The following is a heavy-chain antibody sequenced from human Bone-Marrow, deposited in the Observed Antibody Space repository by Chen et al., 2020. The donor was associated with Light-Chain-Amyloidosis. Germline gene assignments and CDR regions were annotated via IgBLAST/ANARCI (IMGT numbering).Heavy chain of an antibody. D-gene: IGHD3-10*01. V-gene: IGHV3-30*18. CDR1: GFAFRNYA. Sequence: QVHLVESGGGVVQPGRSLKLSCEASGFAFRNYAMHWVRQAPGKGLEWVALISYDGSSAYFGKPVAARFNVSRDNSKNIVYLQMTSLTTDDTAIYDCAKGSVEGIVRGPGFDHWGQGTLATVSS. CDR3: AKGSVEGIVRGPGFDH. J-gene: IGHJ5*02. CDR2: ISYDGSSA.